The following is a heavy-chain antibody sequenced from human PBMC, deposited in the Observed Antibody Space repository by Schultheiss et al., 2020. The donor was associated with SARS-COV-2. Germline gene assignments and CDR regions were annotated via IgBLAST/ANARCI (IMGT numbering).Heavy chain of an antibody. CDR3: ARARSSWYDY. J-gene: IGHJ4*02. V-gene: IGHV4-34*01. CDR2: INHSGST. Sequence: GSLRLSCAVYGGSFSGYYWSWIRQPPGKGLEWIGEINHSGSTNYNPSLKSRVTISVDTSKNQFSLKLSSVTAADTAVYYCARARSSWYDYWGQGTLVTVSS. CDR1: GGSFSGYY. D-gene: IGHD6-13*01.